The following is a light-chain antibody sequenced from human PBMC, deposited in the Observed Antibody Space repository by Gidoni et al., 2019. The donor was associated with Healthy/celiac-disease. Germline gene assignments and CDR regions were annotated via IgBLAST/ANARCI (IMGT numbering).Light chain of an antibody. V-gene: IGKV1-5*03. CDR2: KAS. Sequence: DIQMTQSPSTLSASVGDRVTITCRASQSISSWLAWYQQKPGKAPKLLIYKASSLKSGVPSRFSGSGSGTEFTLTISSLQPDDFATYYCQQHNSYPPWTFGQGTKVVIK. J-gene: IGKJ1*01. CDR3: QQHNSYPPWT. CDR1: QSISSW.